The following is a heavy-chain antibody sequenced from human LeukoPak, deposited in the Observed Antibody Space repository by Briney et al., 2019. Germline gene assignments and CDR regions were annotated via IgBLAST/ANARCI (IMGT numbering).Heavy chain of an antibody. CDR3: ARDLGGWELLYDY. J-gene: IGHJ4*02. D-gene: IGHD1-26*01. CDR1: GFTFSSYS. V-gene: IGHV3-21*01. CDR2: ISSSSSYI. Sequence: GGSLRLSCAASGFTFSSYSMNWVRQAPGKGLEWVSSISSSSSYIYYADSVKGRFTISRDNAKNSLYLQMNSLRAEDTAVYYCARDLGGWELLYDYWGQGTLVTVSS.